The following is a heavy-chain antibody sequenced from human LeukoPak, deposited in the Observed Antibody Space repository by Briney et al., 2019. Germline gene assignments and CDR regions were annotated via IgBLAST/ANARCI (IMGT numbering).Heavy chain of an antibody. Sequence: GASVKVSCKASGYTFTSYDINWVRQATGQGLEWMGWMNPNSGNTGYAQKFQGRVTMTRNTSISTAYMELSSLRSEDTAVYYCARGSDDFWSGYSINAFDIWGQGTMVTVSS. D-gene: IGHD3-3*01. J-gene: IGHJ3*02. CDR2: MNPNSGNT. V-gene: IGHV1-8*01. CDR3: ARGSDDFWSGYSINAFDI. CDR1: GYTFTSYD.